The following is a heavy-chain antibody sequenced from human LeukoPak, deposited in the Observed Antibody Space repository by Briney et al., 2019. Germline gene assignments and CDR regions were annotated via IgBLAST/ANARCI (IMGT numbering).Heavy chain of an antibody. CDR2: MNPNSGNT. J-gene: IGHJ6*02. CDR3: ARGHPYDFWSNYPPVGGGMDV. CDR1: GYTFTSYD. D-gene: IGHD3-3*01. Sequence: ASVKVSCKASGYTFTSYDINWVRQAPGQGREWMGWMNPNSGNTGDAQKFQGRVTMTRNTSISTAYMELSSLRSEDTAVYYCARGHPYDFWSNYPPVGGGMDVWGQGTTVTVSS. V-gene: IGHV1-8*01.